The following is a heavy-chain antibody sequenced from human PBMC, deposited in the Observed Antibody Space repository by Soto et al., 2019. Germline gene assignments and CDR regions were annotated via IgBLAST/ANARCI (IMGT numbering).Heavy chain of an antibody. Sequence: SETLSLTCTVSGGSISSYYWSWIRQPPGKGLEWIGYIYYSGSTNYNPSLKSRVTISVDTSKNQFSLKLSSVTAADTAVYYCARGQWELLTPSNWFDPWGQGPLVTVSS. V-gene: IGHV4-59*01. D-gene: IGHD1-26*01. CDR2: IYYSGST. CDR3: ARGQWELLTPSNWFDP. J-gene: IGHJ5*02. CDR1: GGSISSYY.